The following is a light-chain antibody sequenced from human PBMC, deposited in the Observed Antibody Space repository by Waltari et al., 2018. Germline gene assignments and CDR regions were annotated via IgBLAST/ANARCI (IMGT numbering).Light chain of an antibody. Sequence: QAALTQPRSVSGSPGQSVTIPCTGTKSDIGTFNYVSWYQQHPGTAPKVIIFEVNKLPSGVSDRFSGSKSGNTASLTISGLQAEDEADHYCSSYAGSYIFVLFGGGTRLIVL. CDR1: KSDIGTFNY. V-gene: IGLV2-11*01. CDR2: EVN. J-gene: IGLJ2*01. CDR3: SSYAGSYIFVL.